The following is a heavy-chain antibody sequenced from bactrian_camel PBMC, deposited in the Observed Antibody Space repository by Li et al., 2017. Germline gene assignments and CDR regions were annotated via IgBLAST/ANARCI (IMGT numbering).Heavy chain of an antibody. D-gene: IGHD2*01. J-gene: IGHJ4*01. Sequence: VQLVESGGGLVQPGGSLRLSCASSELTFSTTHMSWVRQAPGKGLEWVSTINSGGGGTYYADSVKGRFTISRDNAKNTLYLQLNSLKPEDTAVYYCAADSLNRGGSPIRQGTQVTVS. CDR2: INSGGGGT. CDR1: ELTFSTTH. V-gene: IGHV3S40*01.